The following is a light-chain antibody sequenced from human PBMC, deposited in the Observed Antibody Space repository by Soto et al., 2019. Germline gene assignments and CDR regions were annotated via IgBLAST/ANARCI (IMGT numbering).Light chain of an antibody. V-gene: IGKV3-11*01. Sequence: EIVLTQSPATLSLSPGERATLSCRASQSINRYLAWYQQKPGQAPRLLIYYASNRAAGIPARFSGSGSGTDFTLTISRLEPEDFAVYYCQQYGSSGTFGQGTKV. J-gene: IGKJ1*01. CDR1: QSINRY. CDR2: YAS. CDR3: QQYGSSGT.